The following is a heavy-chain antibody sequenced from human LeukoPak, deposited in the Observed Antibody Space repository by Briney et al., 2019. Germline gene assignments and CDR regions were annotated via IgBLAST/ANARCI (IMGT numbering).Heavy chain of an antibody. D-gene: IGHD6-13*01. CDR2: INHSGST. CDR3: ARGRRGIAAAGISFDY. J-gene: IGHJ4*02. V-gene: IGHV4-34*01. Sequence: SETLSLTCAVYGGSFSGYYWSWIRQPPGKGLEWIGEINHSGSTNYNPSLKSRVTISVDTSKNQSSLKLSSVTAADTAVYYCARGRRGIAAAGISFDYWGQGTLVTVSS. CDR1: GGSFSGYY.